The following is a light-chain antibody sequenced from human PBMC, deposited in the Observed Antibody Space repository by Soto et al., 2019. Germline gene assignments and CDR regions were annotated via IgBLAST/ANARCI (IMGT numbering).Light chain of an antibody. Sequence: DIQMTQSPSTLSASVGDTVTITCRASQSITTWLAWYQQKPGKVPKLLIYKASSLESGVPSRFSGSGSGTEITLNISSPQPDDFATYYCQQYNTYSTFGQGTKVESK. CDR1: QSITTW. V-gene: IGKV1-5*03. J-gene: IGKJ1*01. CDR2: KAS. CDR3: QQYNTYST.